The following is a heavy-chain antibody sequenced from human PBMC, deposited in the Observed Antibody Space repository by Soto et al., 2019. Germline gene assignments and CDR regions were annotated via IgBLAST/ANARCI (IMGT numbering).Heavy chain of an antibody. J-gene: IGHJ4*02. CDR3: ATRSPAFDF. Sequence: GGSLRLSCVASGFTVSSNYMTWVRQAPGKGLEWVSVIYSGGSTYYADSVKGRFTISRDNSKNTLYLQMNSLRAEDTAVYYCATRSPAFDFWGQGTLVTVSS. V-gene: IGHV3-66*01. CDR1: GFTVSSNY. CDR2: IYSGGST.